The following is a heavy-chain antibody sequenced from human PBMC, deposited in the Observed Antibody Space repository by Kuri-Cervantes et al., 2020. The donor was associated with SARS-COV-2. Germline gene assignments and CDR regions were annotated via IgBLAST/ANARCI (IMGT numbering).Heavy chain of an antibody. V-gene: IGHV4-34*01. J-gene: IGHJ4*02. Sequence: SETLSLTCAVYGGSLSGYYWSWIRQPPGKGLEWIGEINHSGSTNYNPSLKSRVTISVDTSKNQFSLKLSSVTAADTAVYYCARGGGYSNLGYYFDYWGQGTLVTVSS. CDR3: ARGGGYSNLGYYFDY. CDR2: INHSGST. D-gene: IGHD4-11*01. CDR1: GGSLSGYY.